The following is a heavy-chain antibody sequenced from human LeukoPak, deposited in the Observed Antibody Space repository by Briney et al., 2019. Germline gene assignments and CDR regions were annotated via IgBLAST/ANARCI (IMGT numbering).Heavy chain of an antibody. V-gene: IGHV3-30*03. Sequence: PGGSLRLSCAASGFTFSSYGMHWVRQAPGKGLEWVAVISYDGSNKYYADSVKGRFTISRDNSKNTLYLQMNSLRAEDTAVYYCARHPSSSGWYFALDYYYGMDVWGQGTTVTVSS. J-gene: IGHJ6*02. D-gene: IGHD6-19*01. CDR2: ISYDGSNK. CDR1: GFTFSSYG. CDR3: ARHPSSSGWYFALDYYYGMDV.